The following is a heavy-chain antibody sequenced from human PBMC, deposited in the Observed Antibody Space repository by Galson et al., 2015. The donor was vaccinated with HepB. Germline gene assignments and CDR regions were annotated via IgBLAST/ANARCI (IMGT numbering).Heavy chain of an antibody. Sequence: QVQLQESGPGLVKPSETLSLTCTVSGGSISGYYWDWIRQPPGKGLEWIGYIYSSGSTNYNPSLKSRVAIPVDTSKNQFSLKLSSVTAADTAVYYCARGNDYFDYWGQGTLVTVSS. CDR2: IYSSGST. CDR1: GGSISGYY. CDR3: ARGNDYFDY. J-gene: IGHJ4*02. V-gene: IGHV4-59*01.